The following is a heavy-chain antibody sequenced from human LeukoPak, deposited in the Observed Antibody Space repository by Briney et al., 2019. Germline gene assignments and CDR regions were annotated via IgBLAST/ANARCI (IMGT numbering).Heavy chain of an antibody. D-gene: IGHD3-22*01. V-gene: IGHV3-15*01. CDR2: IRSKADGGTT. Sequence: GGSLRLSCAASGLTLTDAWMSWVRQGPGKGLEWVGRIRSKADGGTTDYGAPVKGRFTISRDDSKNTVYLQMNSLKTEDTALYYCTTDSGRLVVTWGQGTLVTVSS. J-gene: IGHJ4*02. CDR3: TTDSGRLVVT. CDR1: GLTLTDAW.